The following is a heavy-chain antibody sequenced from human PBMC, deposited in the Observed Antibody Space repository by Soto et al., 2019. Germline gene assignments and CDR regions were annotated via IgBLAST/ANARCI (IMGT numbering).Heavy chain of an antibody. J-gene: IGHJ3*02. CDR3: ARDSYDILTGYYDAFDM. CDR1: GGSIRDYY. D-gene: IGHD3-9*01. V-gene: IGHV4-59*01. CDR2: IYYSGST. Sequence: SETLSLTCIVSGGSIRDYYWSWIRQPPGKGLEWIGYIYYSGSTNYNPSLKSRVTISVDTSKNQFSLNLSSVTAADTAVYYCARDSYDILTGYYDAFDMWGQGTRVTVSS.